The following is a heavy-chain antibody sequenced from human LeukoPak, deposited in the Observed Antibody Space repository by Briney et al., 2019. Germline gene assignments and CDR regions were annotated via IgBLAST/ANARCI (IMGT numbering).Heavy chain of an antibody. CDR3: TTYGSGRKFDY. J-gene: IGHJ4*02. CDR1: GFSFSDAW. D-gene: IGHD3-10*01. V-gene: IGHV3-15*04. CDR2: IESKTDGGTT. Sequence: GGSLRLSCAASGFSFSDAWMSWVRQTPGKGLEWVGRIESKTDGGTTDYAAPVKGRFTISRDDSTNTLYLQMNSLKSEDTAVYYCTTYGSGRKFDYWGQGILVTVSS.